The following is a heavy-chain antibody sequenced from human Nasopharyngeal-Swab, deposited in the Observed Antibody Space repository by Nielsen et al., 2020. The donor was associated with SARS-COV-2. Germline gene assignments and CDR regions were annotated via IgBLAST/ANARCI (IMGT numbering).Heavy chain of an antibody. J-gene: IGHJ4*02. CDR3: ASQERGGSGSS. Sequence: GGSLRLSCAASGFTFSSYGMHWVRQAPGKGLEWVAVISYDGSNKYYLDSVKGRFTISRDNAKNSLFLEMNSLRAEDTAVYYCASQERGGSGSSWGRGTLVTVSS. D-gene: IGHD3-10*01. CDR1: GFTFSSYG. V-gene: IGHV3-30*03. CDR2: ISYDGSNK.